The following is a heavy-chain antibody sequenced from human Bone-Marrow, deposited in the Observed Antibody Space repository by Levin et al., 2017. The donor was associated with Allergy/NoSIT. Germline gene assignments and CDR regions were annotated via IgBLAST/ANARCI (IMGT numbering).Heavy chain of an antibody. J-gene: IGHJ3*02. CDR2: ISYDGNDQ. V-gene: IGHV3-30*03. Sequence: GGSLRLSCAASGFTFRDYGMHWVRQAPGKGLEWVAIISYDGNDQYYHDSVKGRFTISRDNSENTLFLQMNSLRPEDTALYYCATLALIAPTGVDGAFDIWGPGTRVTVSS. CDR3: ATLALIAPTGVDGAFDI. CDR1: GFTFRDYG. D-gene: IGHD2-8*02.